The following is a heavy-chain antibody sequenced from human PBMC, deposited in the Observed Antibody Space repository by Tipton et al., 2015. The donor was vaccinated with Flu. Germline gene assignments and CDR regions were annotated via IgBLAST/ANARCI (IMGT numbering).Heavy chain of an antibody. CDR1: GFTFSSNY. V-gene: IGHV3-53*01. J-gene: IGHJ3*02. D-gene: IGHD1-26*01. CDR2: IYSGGST. CDR3: ARENWVGDAFDI. Sequence: QLVQSGGGVVQPGRSLRLSCAASGFTFSSNYMSWVRQAPGKGLEWVSVIYSGGSTYYADSVKGRFTISRDNSKNTLYLQMNSLRAEDTAVYYCARENWVGDAFDIWGQGTMVTVSS.